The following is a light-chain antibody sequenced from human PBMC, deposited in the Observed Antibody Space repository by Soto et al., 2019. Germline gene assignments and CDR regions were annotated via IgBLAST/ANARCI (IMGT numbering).Light chain of an antibody. CDR1: SSNIGAGYD. Sequence: QPVLTQPPSVSGAPGQRVTISCTGSSSNIGAGYDINWYQQLPGTAPKLLIYANRNRPSGVPDRFSGSKSGTSASLAITGLQAEDEADYYCQSYDSSLGGAVFGGGTKVTVL. J-gene: IGLJ2*01. CDR2: ANR. CDR3: QSYDSSLGGAV. V-gene: IGLV1-40*01.